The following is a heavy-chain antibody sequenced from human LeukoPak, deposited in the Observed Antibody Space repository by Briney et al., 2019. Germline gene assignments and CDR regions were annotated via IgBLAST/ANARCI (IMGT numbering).Heavy chain of an antibody. D-gene: IGHD5-24*01. Sequence: SESLSLTCTASGGSISSYYWSWVRQPPGKGLEWVAYIYYSGSTNYNPSLKSRVTISVDTSKNQFSLKLSSVTAADTAVYYCASIDGYNFDYWGQGTLVTVSS. CDR3: ASIDGYNFDY. CDR2: IYYSGST. J-gene: IGHJ4*02. V-gene: IGHV4-59*01. CDR1: GGSISSYY.